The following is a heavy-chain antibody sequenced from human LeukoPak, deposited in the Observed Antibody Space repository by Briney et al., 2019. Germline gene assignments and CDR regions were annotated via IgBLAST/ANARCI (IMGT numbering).Heavy chain of an antibody. CDR1: GGSISSGGYY. J-gene: IGHJ4*02. D-gene: IGHD3-22*01. V-gene: IGHV4-31*03. CDR3: ARGGSYDSSGSLWDY. Sequence: PSQTLSLTCTVSGGSISSGGYYWGWIRQHPGKGLEWIGYIYYSGSTYYNPSLKSRVTISVDTSKSQFSLKLSSVTAADTAVYYCARGGSYDSSGSLWDYWGQGTLVTVSS. CDR2: IYYSGST.